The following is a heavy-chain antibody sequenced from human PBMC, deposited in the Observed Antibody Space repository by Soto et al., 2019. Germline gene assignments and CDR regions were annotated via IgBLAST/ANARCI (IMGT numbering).Heavy chain of an antibody. CDR1: GFSLRTSGVG. D-gene: IGHD3-9*01. Sequence: QITLKESGPTLVKPTQTLTLTCTFSGFSLRTSGVGVGWIRQPPGKALEGLALIYWNDDKRYSPSLKSGLTIPKDTSKNRVVLTLTNVDPMDTATYYCSHCARYYDTLTGYYYPLNFDYWGQGTLVTVSS. CDR3: SHCARYYDTLTGYYYPLNFDY. V-gene: IGHV2-5*01. J-gene: IGHJ4*02. CDR2: IYWNDDK.